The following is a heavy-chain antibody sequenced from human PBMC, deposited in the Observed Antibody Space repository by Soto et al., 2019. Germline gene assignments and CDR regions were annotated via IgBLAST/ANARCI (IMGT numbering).Heavy chain of an antibody. CDR2: VFYTESS. D-gene: IGHD1-26*01. V-gene: IGHV4-39*01. J-gene: IGHJ4*02. CDR3: ARGRVGNFDS. CDR1: GASIITQSYS. Sequence: QVHLQESGPGRVKPSETLSLICTVSGASIITQSYSWASIRQPQGKVLAWLGSVFYTESSFFNPSLQSRLTMSVDTSTNQFFLNLTSVTAADTAVYFSARGRVGNFDSWGQGTLVTVSS.